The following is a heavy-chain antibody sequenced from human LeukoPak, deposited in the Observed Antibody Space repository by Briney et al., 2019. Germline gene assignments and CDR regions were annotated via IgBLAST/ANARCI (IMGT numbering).Heavy chain of an antibody. V-gene: IGHV4-61*02. CDR1: GGSISSGSYY. J-gene: IGHJ6*03. CDR2: IYTSGST. Sequence: SETLSLTYTVSGGSISSGSYYWSWIRQPAGKGLEWIGRIYTSGSTNYNPSLKSRVTISVDTSKNQFSLKLSSVTAADTAVYYCVIWNVDYYYMDVWGKGTTVTVSS. D-gene: IGHD1-1*01. CDR3: VIWNVDYYYMDV.